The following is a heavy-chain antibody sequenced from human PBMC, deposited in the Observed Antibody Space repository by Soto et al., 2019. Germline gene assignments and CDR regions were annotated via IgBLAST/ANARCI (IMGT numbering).Heavy chain of an antibody. CDR1: GGTLNSYA. J-gene: IGHJ6*02. D-gene: IGHD1-1*01. Sequence: QVQLVQSGVEVKKPGSSVKVSCKASGGTLNSYAIDWVRQAPGQGLEWMGGIIPIFGNTNYAQRLQGRVTLTADESTRTAYMELSTLTSEDTAVYYCARVTVTGSAYHFYYYGMDVWGQGTTVIVSS. CDR2: IIPIFGNT. CDR3: ARVTVTGSAYHFYYYGMDV. V-gene: IGHV1-69*12.